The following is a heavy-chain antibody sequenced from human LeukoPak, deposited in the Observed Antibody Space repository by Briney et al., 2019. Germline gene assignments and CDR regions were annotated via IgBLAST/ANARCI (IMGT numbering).Heavy chain of an antibody. V-gene: IGHV3-23*01. Sequence: GGSLRLSCAASGFTFSDYALIWVRQAPGKGLEWISAIRGTGGTTCYADSVKGRFTISRDNSKNTLYLQMNSLRAEDTAVYYCAKDESGWYAYWGQGTLVTVSS. CDR2: IRGTGGTT. CDR3: AKDESGWYAY. D-gene: IGHD6-19*01. CDR1: GFTFSDYA. J-gene: IGHJ4*02.